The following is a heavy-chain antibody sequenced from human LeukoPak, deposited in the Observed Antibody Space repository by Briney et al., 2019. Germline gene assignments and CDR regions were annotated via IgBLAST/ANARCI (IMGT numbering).Heavy chain of an antibody. CDR2: IYYSGST. J-gene: IGHJ4*02. CDR1: GGSISSNY. CDR3: ARGHPVEMGTTKHLFDY. V-gene: IGHV4-59*12. Sequence: PSETLSLTCTVSGGSISSNYWSWIRQPPGKGLEWIGYIYYSGSTNYNPSLKSRVTISVDTSKNQFSLKLRSVTAADTAVYYCARGHPVEMGTTKHLFDYWGQGTLVTVSS. D-gene: IGHD5-24*01.